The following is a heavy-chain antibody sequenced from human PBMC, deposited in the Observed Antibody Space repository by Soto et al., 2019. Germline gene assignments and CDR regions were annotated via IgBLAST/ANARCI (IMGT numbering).Heavy chain of an antibody. CDR2: LYYSGST. D-gene: IGHD2-15*01. CDR3: ARSYRRYCSGGSCYSYYYYYMDV. V-gene: IGHV4-59*01. CDR1: GGSISSYY. J-gene: IGHJ6*03. Sequence: QVQLQESGPGLVKPSETLSLTCTVCGGSISSYYWSWIRQPPGKGLEWIGYLYYSGSTNYNPSLNSRVTIPVDTSKNQYSLKLSSVTAADTAVYYCARSYRRYCSGGSCYSYYYYYMDVRGKGTTVTVSS.